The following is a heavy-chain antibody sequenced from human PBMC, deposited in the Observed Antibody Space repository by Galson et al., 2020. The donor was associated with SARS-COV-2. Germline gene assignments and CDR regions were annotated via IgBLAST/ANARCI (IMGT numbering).Heavy chain of an antibody. J-gene: IGHJ6*02. CDR2: IYYSGST. Sequence: SETLSLTCTVSGGSVSSGSYYWSWIRQPPGKGLEWIGYIYYSGSTNYNPSLKSRVTISVDTSKNQFSLKLSSVTAADTAVYYCARDIYIEMATKYYYYYGMDVWGQGTTVTVSS. V-gene: IGHV4-61*01. CDR3: ARDIYIEMATKYYYYYGMDV. D-gene: IGHD5-12*01. CDR1: GGSVSSGSYY.